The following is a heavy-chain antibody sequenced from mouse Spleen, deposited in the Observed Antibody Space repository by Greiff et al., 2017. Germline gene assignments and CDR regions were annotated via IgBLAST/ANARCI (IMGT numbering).Heavy chain of an antibody. CDR1: GFTFSDYY. J-gene: IGHJ4*01. CDR3: ARDHPKSYYSYDVAMDY. Sequence: EVQGVESEGGLVQPGSSMKLSCTASGFTFSDYYMAWVRQVPEKGLEWVANINYDGSSTYYLDSLKSRFIISRDNAKNILYLQMSSLKSEDTATYYCARDHPKSYYSYDVAMDYWGQGTSVTVSS. D-gene: IGHD2-12*01. V-gene: IGHV5-16*01. CDR2: INYDGSST.